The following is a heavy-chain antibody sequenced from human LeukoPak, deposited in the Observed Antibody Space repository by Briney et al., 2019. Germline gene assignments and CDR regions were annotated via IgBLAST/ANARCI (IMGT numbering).Heavy chain of an antibody. CDR2: INPNSGGT. CDR3: ASPIGGGGGDCCNWFDP. CDR1: GYTFTGYY. D-gene: IGHD2-21*01. Sequence: ASVKVSCKASGYTFTGYYMHWVRQAPGQGLEWMGWINPNSGGTNYAQKFQGRVTITRDTSISTAYMELSRLRSDDTAVYYCASPIGGGGGDCCNWFDPWGQGTLVTVSS. V-gene: IGHV1-2*02. J-gene: IGHJ5*02.